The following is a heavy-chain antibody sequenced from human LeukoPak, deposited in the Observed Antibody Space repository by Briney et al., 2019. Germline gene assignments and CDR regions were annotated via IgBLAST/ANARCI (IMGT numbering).Heavy chain of an antibody. V-gene: IGHV4-39*07. CDR2: IYYSGST. CDR3: ARVGPRADY. CDR1: GGSISSSSYY. J-gene: IGHJ4*02. Sequence: SETLSLTCTVSGGSISSSSYYWGWIRQPPGKGLEWIGSIYYSGSTYYIPSLKSRVTISVDTSKNQFSLKLSSVTAADTAVYCCARVGPRADYWGQGTLVTVSS.